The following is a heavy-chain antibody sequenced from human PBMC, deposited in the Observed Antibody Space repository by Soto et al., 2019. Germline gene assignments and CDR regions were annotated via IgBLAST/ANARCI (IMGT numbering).Heavy chain of an antibody. Sequence: PSETLSLTCTVSGGSISSGDYYWSWIRQPPGKGLEWIGYIYYSGSTNYNPSLKSRVTISVDTSKNQFSLKLSPVTAADTAVYYCARKKSGYYDSSGYPEKTYYFDYWGQGTLVTVSS. CDR3: ARKKSGYYDSSGYPEKTYYFDY. CDR2: IYYSGST. V-gene: IGHV4-61*08. J-gene: IGHJ4*02. CDR1: GGSISSGDYY. D-gene: IGHD3-22*01.